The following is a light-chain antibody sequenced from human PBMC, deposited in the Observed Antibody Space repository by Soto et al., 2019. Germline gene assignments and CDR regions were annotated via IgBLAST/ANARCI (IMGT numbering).Light chain of an antibody. V-gene: IGKV3-15*01. J-gene: IGKJ1*01. CDR1: QSVSRN. CDR2: GAS. CDR3: QQYNQWPPWT. Sequence: EIVMTQSPATLSVSPGERATLSCRASQSVSRNLAWFQQKPGQAPRLLIYGASTRATGIPARFSGSGSGTAFILTISSLQSEDFAVYYCQQYNQWPPWTFGQGTKVEIK.